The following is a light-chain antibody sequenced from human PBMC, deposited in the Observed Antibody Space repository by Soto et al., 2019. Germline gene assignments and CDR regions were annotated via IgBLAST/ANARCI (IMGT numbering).Light chain of an antibody. CDR3: SSYAGSNNLV. J-gene: IGLJ2*01. CDR1: SSDVGGYNS. V-gene: IGLV2-8*01. Sequence: QSALTQPPSASGSPGQSVTMSCTGTSSDVGGYNSVSWYQQHPGKAPKLMIYEVTKRPSGVPDRFSGSRSGYTASLTVSGLQAEDEADYYCSSYAGSNNLVFGGGTKLTVL. CDR2: EVT.